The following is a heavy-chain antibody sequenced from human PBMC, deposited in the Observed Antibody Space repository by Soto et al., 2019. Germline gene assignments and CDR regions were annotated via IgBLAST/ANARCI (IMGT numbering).Heavy chain of an antibody. CDR3: ARVWSGYYDEYNWFDP. CDR1: GGSISSGDYY. CDR2: IYYSGST. D-gene: IGHD3-3*01. J-gene: IGHJ5*02. V-gene: IGHV4-30-4*01. Sequence: SETLSLTCTVYGGSISSGDYYWSWIRQPPGKGLEWIGYIYYSGSTYYNPSLKSRVTISVDTSKNQFSLKLSSVTAADTAVYYCARVWSGYYDEYNWFDPWGQGTLVTVSS.